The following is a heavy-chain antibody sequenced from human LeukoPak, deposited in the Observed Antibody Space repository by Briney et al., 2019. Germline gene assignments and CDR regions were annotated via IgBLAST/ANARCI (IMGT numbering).Heavy chain of an antibody. CDR1: AFAFRTYW. V-gene: IGHV3-7*05. CDR3: TRDASGDTNSGPRMDV. CDR2: IKPDGSEK. D-gene: IGHD1-26*01. Sequence: PGRSLRLSCAASAFAFRTYWMSWVRQAPRKGLECVSMIKPDGSEKYYVDSVKGLFTISRDKAKNSLYLQMTSLRAEDTAVYYCTRDASGDTNSGPRMDVWGQGTTVTVSS. J-gene: IGHJ6*02.